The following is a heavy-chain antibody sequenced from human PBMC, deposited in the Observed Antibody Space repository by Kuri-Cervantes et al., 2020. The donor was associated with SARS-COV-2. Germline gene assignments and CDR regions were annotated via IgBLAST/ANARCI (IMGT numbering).Heavy chain of an antibody. CDR2: IYHSGST. Sequence: GSLRLSCAVSGYSISSGYYWGWIRQPPGKGLEWLGSIYHSGSTYYNPSLKSRVTISVDTSQNLFSLELTSVSAADTAVYYCARPLAGGTGSSDAFDLWGQGTLVTVSS. J-gene: IGHJ3*01. CDR3: ARPLAGGTGSSDAFDL. V-gene: IGHV4-38-2*01. CDR1: GYSISSGYY. D-gene: IGHD3-10*01.